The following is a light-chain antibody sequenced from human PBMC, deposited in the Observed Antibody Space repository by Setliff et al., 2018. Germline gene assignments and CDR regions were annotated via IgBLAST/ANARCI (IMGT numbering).Light chain of an antibody. J-gene: IGLJ1*01. CDR1: SSDVGTSYNY. CDR2: DVN. V-gene: IGLV2-14*03. Sequence: QSALTQPASVSGSPGQSITISCTGTSSDVGTSYNYVSWYQQHPGKAPKLMIYDVNKRPSGVSNRFSGSKSGNTASLTISGLQPEDEADYYCCSYTSSDTYVFGSGTKVTVL. CDR3: CSYTSSDTYV.